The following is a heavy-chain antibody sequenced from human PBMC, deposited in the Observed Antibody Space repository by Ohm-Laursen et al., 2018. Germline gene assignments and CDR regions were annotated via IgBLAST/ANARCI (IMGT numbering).Heavy chain of an antibody. J-gene: IGHJ4*02. D-gene: IGHD3-10*01. CDR2: INHSGST. CDR1: GGSFSGYY. CDR3: ASGRGRDFDY. Sequence: TLSLTCAVYGGSFSGYYWSWIRQPPGKGLEWIGDINHSGSTNYNPSLKSRVTISLDTSKNQYSLRLSSVTAADTAVYFCASGRGRDFDYWGQGTLVTVSS. V-gene: IGHV4-34*01.